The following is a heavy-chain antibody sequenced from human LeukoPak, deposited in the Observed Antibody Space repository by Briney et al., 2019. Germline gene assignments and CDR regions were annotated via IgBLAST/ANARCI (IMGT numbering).Heavy chain of an antibody. CDR2: TYYRSKWYT. V-gene: IGHV6-1*01. CDR1: GDSVSSNSAA. CDR3: ARDVQRRFDR. D-gene: IGHD6-25*01. Sequence: SQTLSLTCAISGDSVSSNSAAWNWIRQSPSRGLEWLGRTYYRSKWYTDYGVSVRSRMTINPDTSKNQLSLQLNSVTPEDTAVYYCARDVQRRFDRWGQGTLVTVSS. J-gene: IGHJ4*02.